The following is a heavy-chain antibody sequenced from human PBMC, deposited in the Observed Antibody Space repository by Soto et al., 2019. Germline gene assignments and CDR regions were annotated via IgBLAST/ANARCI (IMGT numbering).Heavy chain of an antibody. CDR2: INHSGST. J-gene: IGHJ4*02. V-gene: IGHV4-34*01. D-gene: IGHD3-3*01. CDR1: GGSFSGYY. Sequence: PSQTLSLTCAVYGGSFSGYYWSWIRQPPGKGLEWIGEINHSGSTNYNPSLKSRVTISVDTSKNQFSLTLSSVTAADTAVYYCARVTIFGVGRLRYFDYWGQGTLVTVSS. CDR3: ARVTIFGVGRLRYFDY.